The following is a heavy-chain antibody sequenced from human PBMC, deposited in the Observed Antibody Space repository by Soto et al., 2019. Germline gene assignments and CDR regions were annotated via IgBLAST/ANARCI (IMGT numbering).Heavy chain of an antibody. D-gene: IGHD1-26*01. Sequence: GGSLRLSCAASGFTFSDHYMEWVRQAPGKGLEWVGRTRNKVDSYTTEYAASVRGRFTISRDDSKTSLYLQMNSLKTEDTALYYCATGTVGAMDYWGQGTLVTVSS. V-gene: IGHV3-72*01. CDR2: TRNKVDSYTT. J-gene: IGHJ4*02. CDR3: ATGTVGAMDY. CDR1: GFTFSDHY.